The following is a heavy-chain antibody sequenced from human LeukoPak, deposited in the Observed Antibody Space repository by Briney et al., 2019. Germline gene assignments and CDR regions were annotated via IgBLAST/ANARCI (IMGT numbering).Heavy chain of an antibody. CDR1: GYTFTSYA. J-gene: IGHJ4*02. CDR2: INTNTGNP. D-gene: IGHD3-22*01. CDR3: ARAPKYYYDSSGYYRGGFDY. Sequence: ASVKVSCKASGYTFTSYAMNWVRQAPGQGLEWMGWINTNTGNPTYAQGFTGRFVFSLDTSVGTAYLQISSLKAEDTAVYYCARAPKYYYDSSGYYRGGFDYWGQGTLVTVSS. V-gene: IGHV7-4-1*02.